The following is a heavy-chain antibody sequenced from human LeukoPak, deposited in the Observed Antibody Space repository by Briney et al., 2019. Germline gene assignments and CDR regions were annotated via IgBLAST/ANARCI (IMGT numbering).Heavy chain of an antibody. J-gene: IGHJ6*03. CDR1: GFTFSSYA. CDR2: ISSNGANK. D-gene: IGHD6-13*01. Sequence: QPGGSLRLSCAASGFTFSSYAIYWVRQAPGKGLEYVSDISSNGANKFYDDSVKGRFTISRDNSKNMVYLQMGTLRPEDMAVYYCARVRKAAGGSPGFFEYYMDVWGTGTTVTVSS. CDR3: ARVRKAAGGSPGFFEYYMDV. V-gene: IGHV3-64*02.